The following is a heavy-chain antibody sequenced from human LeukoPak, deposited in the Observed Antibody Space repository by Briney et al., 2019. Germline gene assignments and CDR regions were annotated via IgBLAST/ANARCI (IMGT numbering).Heavy chain of an antibody. D-gene: IGHD6-6*01. CDR3: AKDQQLVWQLDGGQCDY. CDR1: GFTFSSYW. J-gene: IGHJ4*02. V-gene: IGHV3-30*02. CDR2: IRYDGSNK. Sequence: GGSLRLSCAASGFTFSSYWMSWVRQARGKGLEWVAFIRYDGSNKYYADSVKGRFTISRDNSKNPLYLQMNSLRAEDTAVYYCAKDQQLVWQLDGGQCDYWGQGTLVTVSS.